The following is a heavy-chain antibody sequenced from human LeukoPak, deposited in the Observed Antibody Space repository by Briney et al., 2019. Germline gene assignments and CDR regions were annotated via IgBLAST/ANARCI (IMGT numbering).Heavy chain of an antibody. CDR3: ARDTGKTSRSGSYRLTRFDY. D-gene: IGHD3-10*01. V-gene: IGHV3-9*03. Sequence: PGGSLRLSCAASGFTFDDYAMHWVRQAPGKGLEWVSGISWNSGSIGYADSVKGRFTISRDNAKNSLYLQMNSLRAEDMALYYCARDTGKTSRSGSYRLTRFDYWGQGTLVTVSS. CDR2: ISWNSGSI. J-gene: IGHJ4*02. CDR1: GFTFDDYA.